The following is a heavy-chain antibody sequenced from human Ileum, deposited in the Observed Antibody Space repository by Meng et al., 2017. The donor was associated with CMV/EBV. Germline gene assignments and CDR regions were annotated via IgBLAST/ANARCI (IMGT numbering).Heavy chain of an antibody. D-gene: IGHD3-22*01. J-gene: IGHJ4*02. V-gene: IGHV4-61*02. CDR2: TPGSGHD. CDR3: ARDRFYDRNGNYYEIGY. Sequence: VRLQVSAGVLAKPSQTVSVPCTVSGACTISSSCYWSWRRQPAGNGWEWVRRTPGSGHDNYDASLRSRVTISVATSKNQFTLKVTTVTAADTAVYYCARDRFYDRNGNYYEIGYWGQGTLVTVSS. CDR1: GACTISSSCY.